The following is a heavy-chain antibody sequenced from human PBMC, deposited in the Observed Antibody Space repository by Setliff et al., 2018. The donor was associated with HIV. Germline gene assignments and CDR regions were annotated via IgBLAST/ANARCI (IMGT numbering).Heavy chain of an antibody. CDR2: IYHTGST. D-gene: IGHD3-10*01. Sequence: SETLSLTCIVSGNSITRDYQWGWIRQPPGKGLGGIGSIYHTGSTYYNPSLKRRVTMSVDTSKNQFSLKLISVTAADTAVYYCVRVDYGSGMGMDVWGQGTTVTVSS. CDR3: VRVDYGSGMGMDV. V-gene: IGHV4-38-2*02. J-gene: IGHJ6*02. CDR1: GNSITRDYQ.